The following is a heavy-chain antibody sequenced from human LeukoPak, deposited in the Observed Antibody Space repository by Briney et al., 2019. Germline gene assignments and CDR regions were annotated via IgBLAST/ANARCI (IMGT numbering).Heavy chain of an antibody. CDR1: GLSVSSNF. Sequence: PGGSLRLSCAATGLSVSSNFMSWVRQAPGKGLEWVSAINGDGVSTYFADSVRGRFTISRDNSKNSLYLQMVSLRAEDTAIYYCAKGPYYDFLTGPGFDYWGQGTLVTVSS. CDR3: AKGPYYDFLTGPGFDY. J-gene: IGHJ4*02. V-gene: IGHV3-23*01. D-gene: IGHD3-9*01. CDR2: INGDGVST.